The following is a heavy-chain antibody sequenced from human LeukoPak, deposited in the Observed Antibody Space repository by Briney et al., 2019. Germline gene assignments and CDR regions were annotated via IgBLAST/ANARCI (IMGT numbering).Heavy chain of an antibody. CDR2: IYYSGST. Sequence: PSETLSLTCTVSGGSISSYYWSWIRQPPGKGLEWIGYIYYSGSTNYNPSLKSRVTISVDTSKHQSSLKLSSVTAADTAVYYCARGPYGGFDYWGQGTLVTVSS. J-gene: IGHJ4*02. V-gene: IGHV4-59*01. CDR1: GGSISSYY. CDR3: ARGPYGGFDY. D-gene: IGHD4-23*01.